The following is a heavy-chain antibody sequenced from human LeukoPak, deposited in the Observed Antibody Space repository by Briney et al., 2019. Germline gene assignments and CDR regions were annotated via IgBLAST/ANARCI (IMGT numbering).Heavy chain of an antibody. CDR3: ARDGGRNVGAFDY. D-gene: IGHD1-26*01. Sequence: GGALRLSCAASGFTFSSYAMSWVRQAPGKGLEWVSAISGSGGSTYYADSVKGRFTISRDNSKNTLYLQMNSLRAEDTAVYYCARDGGRNVGAFDYWGQGTLVTVSS. CDR2: ISGSGGST. V-gene: IGHV3-23*01. CDR1: GFTFSSYA. J-gene: IGHJ4*02.